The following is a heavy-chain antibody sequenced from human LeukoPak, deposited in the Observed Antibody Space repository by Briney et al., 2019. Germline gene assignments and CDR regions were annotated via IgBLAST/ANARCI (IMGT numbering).Heavy chain of an antibody. V-gene: IGHV1-2*02. J-gene: IGHJ4*02. D-gene: IGHD6-13*01. CDR3: SRSSAAAGAVGY. CDR1: GYTFTSYY. CDR2: INPNTGGT. Sequence: GASVKVSCKASGYTFTSYYIHWVRQAPGQGLEWMGCINPNTGGTNYALKFQGRVTMTSDTSTTTAYMGLSSLSSDDTAVYFCSRSSAAAGAVGYWGQGTLVTVSS.